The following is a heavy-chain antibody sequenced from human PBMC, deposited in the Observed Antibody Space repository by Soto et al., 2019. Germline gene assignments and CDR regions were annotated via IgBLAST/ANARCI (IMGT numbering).Heavy chain of an antibody. CDR1: GYTFTSYD. J-gene: IGHJ6*03. V-gene: IGHV1-8*01. CDR2: INPNSGNT. CDR3: ARGPYYYYYLDV. Sequence: QVQLVQSGAEVKKPGASVKVSCKASGYTFTSYDINWVRQATGQGLEWMGWINPNSGNTGYAQKFQGRITMTRNTSIATSYMELSSLSSEDTAVYYCARGPYYYYYLDVWGKGTTVTVSS.